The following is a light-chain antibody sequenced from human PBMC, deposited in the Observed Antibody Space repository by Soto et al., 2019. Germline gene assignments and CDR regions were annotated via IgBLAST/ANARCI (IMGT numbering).Light chain of an antibody. V-gene: IGLV2-14*01. Sequence: QSALTQPASVSGSPGQSITISCTGTSRDVGGYNYVSWYQQHPGKAPKFMIYDVSNRPSGVSNRFSGSKSGNTASLTISGLQAEDEADYYCSSYTSSSTRVFGGGTKVTVL. J-gene: IGLJ3*02. CDR3: SSYTSSSTRV. CDR2: DVS. CDR1: SRDVGGYNY.